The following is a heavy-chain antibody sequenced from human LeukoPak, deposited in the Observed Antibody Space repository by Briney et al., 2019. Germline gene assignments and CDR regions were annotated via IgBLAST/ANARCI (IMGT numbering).Heavy chain of an antibody. Sequence: GGSLRLSYAASGFTFSSYEMNWVRQAPGKGLQWVAYISSDGTTIYCADSVNGRFTISRDNAKNSLYLQMNSLRDEDTAVYYCARYSSPVGNCFDPWGQGTLVTVSS. V-gene: IGHV3-48*03. D-gene: IGHD4-11*01. CDR3: ARYSSPVGNCFDP. CDR1: GFTFSSYE. J-gene: IGHJ5*02. CDR2: ISSDGTTI.